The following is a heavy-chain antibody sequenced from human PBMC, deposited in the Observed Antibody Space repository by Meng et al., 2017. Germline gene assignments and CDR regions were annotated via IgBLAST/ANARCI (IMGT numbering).Heavy chain of an antibody. Sequence: QVQVVGSGGGVVQPGRSLRLSCAASGFTFSSYGMHWVRQAPGKGLEWAAVIWYDGSNKYYADSVKGRFTISRDNSKNTLYLQMNSLRAEDTAVYYCARDDAMTTVTTIGYWGQGTLVTVSS. CDR1: GFTFSSYG. V-gene: IGHV3-33*01. CDR3: ARDDAMTTVTTIGY. J-gene: IGHJ4*02. D-gene: IGHD4-11*01. CDR2: IWYDGSNK.